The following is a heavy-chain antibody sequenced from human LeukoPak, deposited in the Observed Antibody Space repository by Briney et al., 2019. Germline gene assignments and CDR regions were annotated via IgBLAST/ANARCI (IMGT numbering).Heavy chain of an antibody. Sequence: GGSLRLSCAASGFTFSSYSMNWVRQAPGKGLEWVSSISSSSSYIYYADSVKGRFTISRDNAKNSLYLQMNSLRAEDTAVYYCARGNDYGHYVSLDWGQGTLVTVSS. V-gene: IGHV3-21*01. D-gene: IGHD4-17*01. CDR2: ISSSSSYI. J-gene: IGHJ4*02. CDR3: ARGNDYGHYVSLD. CDR1: GFTFSSYS.